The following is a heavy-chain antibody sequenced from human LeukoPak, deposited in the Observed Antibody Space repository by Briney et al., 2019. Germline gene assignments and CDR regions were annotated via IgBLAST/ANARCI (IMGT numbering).Heavy chain of an antibody. CDR3: ARGNFWSGYYDY. CDR2: IYYSGST. J-gene: IGHJ4*02. Sequence: SETLSLTCTVSGGSISSYYWSWIRQPPGKGLEWIGYIYYSGSTNYNPSLKSRVTISVDTSKNQFSPKLSSVTAADTAVYYCARGNFWSGYYDYWGQGTLVTVSS. CDR1: GGSISSYY. V-gene: IGHV4-59*01. D-gene: IGHD3-3*01.